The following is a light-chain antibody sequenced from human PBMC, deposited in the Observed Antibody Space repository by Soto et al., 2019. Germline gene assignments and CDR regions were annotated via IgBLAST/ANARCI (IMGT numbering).Light chain of an antibody. CDR1: QSVSSNY. CDR3: QQFHNWPPIT. CDR2: GAS. V-gene: IGKV3-20*01. Sequence: EIVLTQSPGTLSLSPGDGATLSCRASQSVSSNYLAWYQQKAGQAPRLLIYGASSRATGIPDRFSGSGSGTEFTLTISSLQSEDFAVYYCQQFHNWPPITFGQGTRLEIK. J-gene: IGKJ5*01.